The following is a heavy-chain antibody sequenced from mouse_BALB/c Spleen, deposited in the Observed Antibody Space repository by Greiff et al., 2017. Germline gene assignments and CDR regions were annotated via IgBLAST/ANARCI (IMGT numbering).Heavy chain of an antibody. J-gene: IGHJ2*01. CDR3: ARDGAQNYFDY. CDR2: ISDGGSYT. Sequence: DVKLVESGGGLVKPGGSLKLSCAASGFTFSDYYMYWVRQTPEKRLEWVATISDGGSYTYYPDSVKGRFTISRDNAKNNLYLQMSSLKSEDTAMYYCARDGAQNYFDYWGQGTTLTVSS. V-gene: IGHV5-4*02. CDR1: GFTFSDYY.